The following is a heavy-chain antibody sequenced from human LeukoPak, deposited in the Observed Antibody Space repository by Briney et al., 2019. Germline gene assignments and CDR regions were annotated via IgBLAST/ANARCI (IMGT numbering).Heavy chain of an antibody. CDR2: IIPIFGTA. D-gene: IGHD4-17*01. CDR3: ARHPSTGYYYYGMDV. CDR1: GGTFSSYA. V-gene: IGHV1-69*13. J-gene: IGHJ6*02. Sequence: ASVKVSCKASGGTFSSYAISWVRQAPGQGLEWMGGIIPIFGTANYAQKFQGRVTITADESTSTAYMELSSLRSEDTAVYYCARHPSTGYYYYGMDVWGQGTTVTVSS.